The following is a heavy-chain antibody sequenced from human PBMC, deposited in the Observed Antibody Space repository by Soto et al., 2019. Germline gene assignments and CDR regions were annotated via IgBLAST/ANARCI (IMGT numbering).Heavy chain of an antibody. J-gene: IGHJ1*01. Sequence: QVQLVQSGAEVKKPGASVKVCCKASGYTFTSYGISWVRQAPGQGLEWMGWISAYNGNTNYAQKLQGRVTMTTDTSTSTAYMELRRLRSDDTAVYYCARDRPQLRFLEWYPKKRVEYFQHWGQGTLVTVSS. CDR3: ARDRPQLRFLEWYPKKRVEYFQH. V-gene: IGHV1-18*01. CDR2: ISAYNGNT. CDR1: GYTFTSYG. D-gene: IGHD3-3*01.